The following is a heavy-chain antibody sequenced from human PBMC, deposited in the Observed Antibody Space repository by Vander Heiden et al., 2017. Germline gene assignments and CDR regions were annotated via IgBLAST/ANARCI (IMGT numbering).Heavy chain of an antibody. CDR1: GFTFGNYW. Sequence: EVQLVESGGGLVQPGGSLRLSCAASGFTFGNYWMSWVRQAPGKGLEWVANIKQDGSEKYYVDSVKGRFTISRDNAKNSLYLQMNSLRAEDTAVYYCARRRCSSTSCFFDYWGQGTLVTVSS. D-gene: IGHD2-2*01. V-gene: IGHV3-7*01. CDR3: ARRRCSSTSCFFDY. J-gene: IGHJ4*02. CDR2: IKQDGSEK.